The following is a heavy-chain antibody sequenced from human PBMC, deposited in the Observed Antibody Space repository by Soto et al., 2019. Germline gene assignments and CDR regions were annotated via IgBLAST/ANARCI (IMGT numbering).Heavy chain of an antibody. D-gene: IGHD3-10*01. V-gene: IGHV4-34*01. CDR1: GGSFSGYY. Sequence: PSETLSLTCAVYGGSFSGYYWSWIRQPPGKGLEWIGEINHSGSTNYNPSLKSRVTISVDTSKNQFSLKLSSVTAADTAVYYCGSRSMVRSYYYYGMDVWGQGTTVTVSS. J-gene: IGHJ6*02. CDR2: INHSGST. CDR3: GSRSMVRSYYYYGMDV.